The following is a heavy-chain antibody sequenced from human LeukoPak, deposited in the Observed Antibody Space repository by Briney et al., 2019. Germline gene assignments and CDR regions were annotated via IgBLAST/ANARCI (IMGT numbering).Heavy chain of an antibody. Sequence: GSLRLSCAASGFTFTNSWMAWVRQAPGKGLEWVANIKQDGSTKHYADSLKGRFTISRDNPENSLYLQINSMRVDDTAVYYCARDTDGSLVYWGEKILVTVAS. CDR1: GFTFTNSW. CDR3: ARDTDGSLVY. J-gene: IGHJ4*02. D-gene: IGHD1-26*01. V-gene: IGHV3-7*01. CDR2: IKQDGSTK.